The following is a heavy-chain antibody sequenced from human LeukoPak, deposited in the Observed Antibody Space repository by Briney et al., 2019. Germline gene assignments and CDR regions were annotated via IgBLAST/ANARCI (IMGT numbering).Heavy chain of an antibody. V-gene: IGHV3-48*02. Sequence: GGSLRLSCAASGFTFSTYRMNWVRQAPGKGLEWVSYISPGSSTIYYADSVKGRFTISRDNAKNSLYLQMNSLRDEDTAVYYCARGVDYWGQGTLVTVSS. CDR2: ISPGSSTI. J-gene: IGHJ4*02. CDR3: ARGVDY. CDR1: GFTFSTYR.